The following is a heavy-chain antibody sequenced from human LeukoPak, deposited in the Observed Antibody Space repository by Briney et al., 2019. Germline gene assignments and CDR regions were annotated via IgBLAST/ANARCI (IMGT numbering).Heavy chain of an antibody. CDR1: GYTFTSYG. CDR3: ARANRIAAYYYYYYMDV. D-gene: IGHD6-13*01. Sequence: ASVKVSCKASGYTFTSYGISWVRQAPGQGREWMGWISAYNGNTNYAQKFQGRVTITADESTSTAYMELSSLRSEDTAVYYCARANRIAAYYYYYYMDVWGKGTTVTVSS. V-gene: IGHV1-18*01. J-gene: IGHJ6*03. CDR2: ISAYNGNT.